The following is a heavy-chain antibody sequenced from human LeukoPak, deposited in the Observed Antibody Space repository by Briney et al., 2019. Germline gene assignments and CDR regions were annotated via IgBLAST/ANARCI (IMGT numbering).Heavy chain of an antibody. Sequence: PGRSLRLSCAASGFTFDDYAMRWVRQAPGKGLEWVSGISGNSGSIGYADSVKGRFTISRDNSKNSLFLEMNSLRSEDTALYYCAKDTPLFYHYYGIDVWGQGTTVTVSS. CDR3: AKDTPLFYHYYGIDV. CDR2: ISGNSGSI. V-gene: IGHV3-9*01. CDR1: GFTFDDYA. J-gene: IGHJ6*02.